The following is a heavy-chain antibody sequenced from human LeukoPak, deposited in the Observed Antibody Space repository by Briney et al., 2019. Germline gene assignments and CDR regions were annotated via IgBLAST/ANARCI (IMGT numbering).Heavy chain of an antibody. V-gene: IGHV3-33*01. CDR1: GFTFSSYG. D-gene: IGHD5-24*01. Sequence: PGGSLSLSCAASGFTFSSYGMHWVRQAPGKGLEWVAVIWYDGSNKYYADSVKGRFTISRDNSKNTLYLQMNSLRAEDTAVYYCARGKMATIHFDYWGQGTLVTVSS. J-gene: IGHJ4*02. CDR2: IWYDGSNK. CDR3: ARGKMATIHFDY.